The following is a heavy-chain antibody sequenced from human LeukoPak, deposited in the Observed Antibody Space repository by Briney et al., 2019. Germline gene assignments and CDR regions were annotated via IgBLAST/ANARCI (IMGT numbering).Heavy chain of an antibody. CDR2: IIPRFGTA. V-gene: IGHV1-69*13. J-gene: IGHJ2*01. Sequence: ASVKISCKASGGTFSSFAISWVRQAPGQGLEWMGEIIPRFGTANYAQKFQARVTITADESTSTAYMELSSLRSEDTAVYYCARDGAGGYTHGAPSGWYFDLWGRGTLVTVSS. CDR1: GGTFSSFA. CDR3: ARDGAGGYTHGAPSGWYFDL. D-gene: IGHD5-18*01.